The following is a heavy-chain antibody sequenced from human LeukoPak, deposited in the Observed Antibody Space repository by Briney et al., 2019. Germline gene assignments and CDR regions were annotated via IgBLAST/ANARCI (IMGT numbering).Heavy chain of an antibody. J-gene: IGHJ6*03. CDR1: GFTFSSYS. CDR3: ARATVTTTSYYYYYYMDV. CDR2: ISSSSSYI. V-gene: IGHV3-21*01. Sequence: PGGSLRLSCAASGFTFSSYSMNWVRQAPGKGLEWVSSISSSSSYIYYADSVKGRFTISRDNAKNSLYLQMNSLRAEDTAVYYCARATVTTTSYYYYYYMDVWGKGTTVTISS. D-gene: IGHD4-17*01.